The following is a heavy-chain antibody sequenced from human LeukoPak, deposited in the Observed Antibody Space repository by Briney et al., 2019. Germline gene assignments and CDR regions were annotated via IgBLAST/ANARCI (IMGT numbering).Heavy chain of an antibody. CDR1: VFPHSVYY. D-gene: IGHD1-26*01. Sequence: GVPQTLPCAPCVFPHSVYYMRGTPRSPGKGLEWLSYIYTYTIYAHSVKGRFTISRDHAKTSLDMQMDSLRAEDTAVYYCARAGGSYTFDYWGQGTLVTVSS. V-gene: IGHV3-11*05. CDR3: ARAGGSYTFDY. CDR2: IYTYT. J-gene: IGHJ4*02.